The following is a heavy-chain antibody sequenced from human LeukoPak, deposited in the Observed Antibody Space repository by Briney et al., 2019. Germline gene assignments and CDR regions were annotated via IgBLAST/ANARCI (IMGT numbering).Heavy chain of an antibody. CDR2: INTYGSST. CDR3: VTSGGSFDY. Sequence: GSLRLSCAASRFTFSSYWMHWVRQAPGKGLVWISRINTYGSSTTYADSVKGRFTISRDNAKNTLHLQMNSLGVEDTAMYYCVTSGGSFDYWGQGTLVTVSS. CDR1: RFTFSSYW. J-gene: IGHJ4*02. V-gene: IGHV3-74*01. D-gene: IGHD3-10*01.